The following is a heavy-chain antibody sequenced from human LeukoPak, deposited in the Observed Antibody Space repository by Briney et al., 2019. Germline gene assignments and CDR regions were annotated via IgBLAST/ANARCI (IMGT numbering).Heavy chain of an antibody. Sequence: PGGSLRLSCAASGFTFSSYGMHWVRQAPGKGLEWVAVISYDGSNKYYADSVKGRFTISRDNSKNTLYLQMNSLRAEDTAMYYCAKAPHRRYSSSYAGIGDVDYWGQGTLVTVSS. J-gene: IGHJ4*02. CDR3: AKAPHRRYSSSYAGIGDVDY. V-gene: IGHV3-30*18. CDR2: ISYDGSNK. CDR1: GFTFSSYG. D-gene: IGHD6-6*01.